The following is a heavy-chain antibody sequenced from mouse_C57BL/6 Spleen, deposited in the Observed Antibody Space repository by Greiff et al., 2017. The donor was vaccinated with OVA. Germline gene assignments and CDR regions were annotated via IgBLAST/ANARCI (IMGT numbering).Heavy chain of an antibody. CDR2: IDPSDSYT. D-gene: IGHD1-1*01. CDR3: ARRYGSRYYFDY. J-gene: IGHJ2*01. CDR1: GYTFTSYW. V-gene: IGHV1-50*01. Sequence: QVQLQQPGAELVKPGASVKLSCKASGYTFTSYWMQWVKQRPGQGLEWIGEIDPSDSYTNYNQKFKGKATLTVDTSSSTAYMQLSSLTSEDSAVDYCARRYGSRYYFDYWGQGTTLTVSS.